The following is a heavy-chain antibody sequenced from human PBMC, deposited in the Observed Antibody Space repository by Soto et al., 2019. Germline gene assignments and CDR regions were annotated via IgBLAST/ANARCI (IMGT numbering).Heavy chain of an antibody. D-gene: IGHD3-3*01. J-gene: IGHJ5*02. CDR1: GFTFSNAW. CDR3: TTDYWSTYYDFWSGYPTVRWFDP. Sequence: GGSLRLSCAASGFTFSNAWMSWVRQAPGKGLEWVGRIKSKTDGGTTDYAAPVKGRFTISRDDSKNTLYLQMNSLKTEDTAVYYCTTDYWSTYYDFWSGYPTVRWFDPWGQGTLVTVSS. CDR2: IKSKTDGGTT. V-gene: IGHV3-15*01.